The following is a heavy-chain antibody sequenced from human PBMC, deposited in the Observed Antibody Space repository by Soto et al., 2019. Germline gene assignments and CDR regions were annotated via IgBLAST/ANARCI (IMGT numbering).Heavy chain of an antibody. CDR1: GFTFSSYA. V-gene: IGHV3-23*01. D-gene: IGHD3-10*01. CDR2: ISGSGGST. J-gene: IGHJ3*02. Sequence: GGSLRLSCAASGFTFSSYAMSWVRQAPGKGLEWVSAISGSGGSTYYADSVKGRFTISRDNSKNTLYLQMNSLRAEDTAVYYCAPGWVGLLWFGESNDAFDIWGQGTMVTVSS. CDR3: APGWVGLLWFGESNDAFDI.